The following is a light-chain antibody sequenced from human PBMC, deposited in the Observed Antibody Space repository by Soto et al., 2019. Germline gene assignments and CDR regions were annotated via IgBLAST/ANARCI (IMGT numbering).Light chain of an antibody. CDR3: QSYDASLSAV. J-gene: IGLJ1*01. CDR2: ANL. V-gene: IGLV1-40*01. Sequence: QSVLTQPPSVSGAPGQRVTISCTGSSSNIGAGYNVHWYQQLPGTAPKLLLYANLNRPSGVPDRFSGSKSGTSASLAITGLQAEDEADYYCQSYDASLSAVFGTGTKLTVL. CDR1: SSNIGAGYN.